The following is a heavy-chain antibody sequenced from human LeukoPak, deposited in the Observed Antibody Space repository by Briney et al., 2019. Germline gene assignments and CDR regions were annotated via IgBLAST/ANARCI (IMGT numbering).Heavy chain of an antibody. CDR2: IKQDGSEK. V-gene: IGHV3-7*01. Sequence: PGGSLRLSCAASGFAFSSYWMSWVRQAPGKGLEGVANIKQDGSEKYYVDSVKGRFTISRDNAKNSLYLQMNSLRAEDTAVYYCASRGYSGYDYNFDYWGQGTLVTVSS. D-gene: IGHD5-12*01. CDR1: GFAFSSYW. CDR3: ASRGYSGYDYNFDY. J-gene: IGHJ4*02.